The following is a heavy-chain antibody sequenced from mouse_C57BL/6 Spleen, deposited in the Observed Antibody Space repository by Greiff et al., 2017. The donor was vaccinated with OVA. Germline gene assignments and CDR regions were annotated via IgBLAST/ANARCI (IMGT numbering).Heavy chain of an antibody. CDR1: GYTFTSYW. CDR3: ARYDGYFYCDY. V-gene: IGHV1-69*01. Sequence: QVQLQQPGAELVMPGASVKLSCKASGYTFTSYWMHWVKQRPGQGLEWIGEIDPSDSYTNYNQKFKGKSTLTVDKSSSTAYMQLSSLTSEDSAVYYCARYDGYFYCDYWGQGTTLTVSS. J-gene: IGHJ2*01. CDR2: IDPSDSYT. D-gene: IGHD2-3*01.